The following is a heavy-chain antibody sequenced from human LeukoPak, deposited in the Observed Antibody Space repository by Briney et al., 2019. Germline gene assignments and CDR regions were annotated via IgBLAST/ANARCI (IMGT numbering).Heavy chain of an antibody. CDR1: GYTFTTYS. Sequence: ASVKCSCKASGYTFTTYSMNWVRQAPGQGLGWMGWININTGNPTYAQGFTGRFVSSLDTSVSPAYLQISSLKAEDTAVYYCARDHIAAGYNWFDPWGQGTLVTVSS. V-gene: IGHV7-4-1*02. J-gene: IGHJ5*02. CDR2: ININTGNP. CDR3: ARDHIAAGYNWFDP. D-gene: IGHD6-6*01.